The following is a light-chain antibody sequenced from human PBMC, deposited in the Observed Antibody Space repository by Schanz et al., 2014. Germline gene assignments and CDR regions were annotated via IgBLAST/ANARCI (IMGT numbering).Light chain of an antibody. CDR1: NIGSKS. CDR2: ADS. V-gene: IGLV3-21*03. Sequence: SSELTQPPSVSVAPGKTARITCGGNNIGSKSVHWYQQKPGQAPVLVVYADSGRPSGIPERFSGSNSGNTATLTISRVEAGDEADYYCQVWDSSSDHWVFGGGTKLIVL. CDR3: QVWDSSSDHWV. J-gene: IGLJ3*02.